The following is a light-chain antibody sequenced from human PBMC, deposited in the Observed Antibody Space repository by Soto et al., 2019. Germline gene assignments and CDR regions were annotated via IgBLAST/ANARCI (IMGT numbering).Light chain of an antibody. J-gene: IGLJ2*01. CDR1: SSNIGNND. Sequence: QSVLTQPPSVSEAPRQRVTISCSGSSSNIGNNDVNWFQQLPGKSPKLLIFYDDLLPSGVSARFSGSKSATSASLAIRGLQCEDAADYYCASLDDSLNAVIFGGWTKLTVL. V-gene: IGLV1-36*01. CDR3: ASLDDSLNAVI. CDR2: YDD.